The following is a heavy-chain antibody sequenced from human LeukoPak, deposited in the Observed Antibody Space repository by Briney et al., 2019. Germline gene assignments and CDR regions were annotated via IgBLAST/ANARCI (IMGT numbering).Heavy chain of an antibody. CDR2: ITPKSGGT. Sequence: ASVTVSCMASVYTFTGYYMHWVRQAPGQGLEWMERITPKSGGTNYGQKFKGKVTMNRNTSIGTDYMELSRLRSRETAVYYCARGSGGATYDYWGQGTLVTVSS. CDR3: ARGSGGATYDY. D-gene: IGHD1-26*01. J-gene: IGHJ4*02. V-gene: IGHV1-2*06. CDR1: VYTFTGYY.